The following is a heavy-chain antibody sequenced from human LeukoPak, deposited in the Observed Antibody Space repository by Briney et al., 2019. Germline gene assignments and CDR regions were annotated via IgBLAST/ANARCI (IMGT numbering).Heavy chain of an antibody. J-gene: IGHJ6*02. D-gene: IGHD1-26*01. CDR2: FDRKDGDT. CDR1: GYTLTDLS. CDR3: AREDTYHSGSKSYGMDV. Sequence: ASVKVSCKGSGYTLTDLSMHWVRQAPGKGLEWMGGFDRKDGDTIYAQKFQGRVTMTEATSTDTAYMELSSLRAEDTAVYYCAREDTYHSGSKSYGMDVWGQGTTVTVSS. V-gene: IGHV1-24*01.